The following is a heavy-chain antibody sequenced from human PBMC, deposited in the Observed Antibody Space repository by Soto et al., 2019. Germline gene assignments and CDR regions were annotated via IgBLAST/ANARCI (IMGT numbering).Heavy chain of an antibody. CDR3: AKEVWSGPMDV. CDR2: ISYDGSNN. Sequence: QVQLVESGGGVVQPGRSLRLSCAASGFTFSSYGMHWVRQAPGKGLERVAVISYDGSNNYYADSVKGRFTISRDNSKNTLYLQMNSLRAEDTVVYYCAKEVWSGPMDVWGQGTTVTVSS. D-gene: IGHD3-3*01. V-gene: IGHV3-30*18. CDR1: GFTFSSYG. J-gene: IGHJ6*02.